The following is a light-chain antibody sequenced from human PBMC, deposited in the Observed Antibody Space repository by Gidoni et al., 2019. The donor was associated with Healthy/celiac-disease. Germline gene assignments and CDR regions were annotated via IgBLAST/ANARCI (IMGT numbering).Light chain of an antibody. CDR3: QSADSSGTYRV. J-gene: IGLJ3*02. Sequence: SYELTQPPSVSVSPGQTARITCSGDALPKQYAYWYQQKPGQAPVLVIYKDSERPSGIPERFSGSCSGTTVTLTISGVQAEDEAAYYCQSADSSGTYRVFGGGTKLTVL. V-gene: IGLV3-25*02. CDR2: KDS. CDR1: ALPKQY.